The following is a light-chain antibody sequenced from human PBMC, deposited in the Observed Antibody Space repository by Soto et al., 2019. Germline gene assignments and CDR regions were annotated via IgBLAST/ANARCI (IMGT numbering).Light chain of an antibody. Sequence: QSVLTQPASVSGPPGQSITISCTGTSSDVGGYSYVSWYQQHPGKAPKLMIYDVTYRPSDVSNRFSGSKSGNTASLTISGLQAEDEADYYCSSFTSSSTKVFGGGTKLTVL. V-gene: IGLV2-14*01. J-gene: IGLJ2*01. CDR2: DVT. CDR1: SSDVGGYSY. CDR3: SSFTSSSTKV.